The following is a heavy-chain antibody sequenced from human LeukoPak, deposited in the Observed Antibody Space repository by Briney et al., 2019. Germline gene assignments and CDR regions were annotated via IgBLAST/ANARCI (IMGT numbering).Heavy chain of an antibody. CDR2: INHSGST. CDR3: ARGGLQLWPFDY. CDR1: GGSFIGYY. V-gene: IGHV4-34*01. D-gene: IGHD5-18*01. Sequence: PSETLSLTCAVYGGSFIGYYWSWIRQPPGKGLEWIGEINHSGSTNYNPSLKSRVTISVDTSKNQFSLKLSSVTAADTAVYYCARGGLQLWPFDYWGQGTLVTVSS. J-gene: IGHJ4*02.